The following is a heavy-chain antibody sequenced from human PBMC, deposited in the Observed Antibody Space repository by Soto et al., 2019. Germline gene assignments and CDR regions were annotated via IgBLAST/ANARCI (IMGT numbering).Heavy chain of an antibody. V-gene: IGHV3-20*01. CDR2: INWNGGST. D-gene: IGHD3-3*01. CDR1: GFTFDDYG. J-gene: IGHJ3*02. Sequence: GGSLRLSCAASGFTFDDYGMSWVRQAPGKGLEWVSGINWNGGSTGYADSVKGRFTISRDNAKNSLYLQMNSLRAEDTALYHCARRSAQLNAFDIWGQGTMVTVSS. CDR3: ARRSAQLNAFDI.